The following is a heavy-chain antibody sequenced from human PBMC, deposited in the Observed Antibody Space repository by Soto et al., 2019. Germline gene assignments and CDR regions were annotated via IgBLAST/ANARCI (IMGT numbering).Heavy chain of an antibody. CDR3: ARDSPMVRGVIVDYYGMDV. CDR1: GYTFTSYA. J-gene: IGHJ6*02. V-gene: IGHV1-3*01. D-gene: IGHD3-10*01. CDR2: INAGNGNT. Sequence: QVQLVQSGAEVKKPGASVKVSCKASGYTFTSYAMQWVRQAPGQWLEWMGWINAGNGNTKYSQKFQGRVTITRDTSASTAYMELSSLRSEDTAVYYCARDSPMVRGVIVDYYGMDVWGQGTTVTVSS.